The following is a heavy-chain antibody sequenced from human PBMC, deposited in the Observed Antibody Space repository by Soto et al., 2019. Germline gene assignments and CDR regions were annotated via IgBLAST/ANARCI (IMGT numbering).Heavy chain of an antibody. J-gene: IGHJ4*02. CDR3: ARHFSVDYFDY. Sequence: SETLSLTCTVSGGSITSENWWSWVRQPPGKGLKWIGSIYYSGTTYYNPSLKSRVTISVDRSKNQFSLKLSSVTAADTAVYYCARHFSVDYFDYWGQGALVTVSS. CDR2: IYYSGTT. V-gene: IGHV4-39*01. CDR1: GGSITSENW.